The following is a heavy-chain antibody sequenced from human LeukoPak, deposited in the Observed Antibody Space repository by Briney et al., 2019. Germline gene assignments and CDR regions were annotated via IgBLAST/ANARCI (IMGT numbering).Heavy chain of an antibody. Sequence: SETLSLTCTVSGGSISSYYWSRIRQPPGKGLEWIGYIYYSGSTNYNPSLKSRVTISVDTSKNQFSLKLSSVTAADTAVYYCARARSGSSGYYYSFDYWGQGTLVTVSS. CDR2: IYYSGST. V-gene: IGHV4-59*01. D-gene: IGHD3-22*01. CDR1: GGSISSYY. CDR3: ARARSGSSGYYYSFDY. J-gene: IGHJ4*02.